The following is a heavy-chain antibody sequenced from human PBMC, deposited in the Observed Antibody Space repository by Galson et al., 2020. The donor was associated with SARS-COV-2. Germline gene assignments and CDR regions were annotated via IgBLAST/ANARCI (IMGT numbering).Heavy chain of an antibody. V-gene: IGHV3-53*01. D-gene: IGHD3-22*01. CDR3: ARYPHGSGNYGSSHTPHAFDV. CDR1: GFTVTNTY. CDR2: LYSGGTT. J-gene: IGHJ3*01. Sequence: QAGGSLRLSCVVSGFTVTNTYMSWVRQAPGRGLEWVALLYSGGTTSYTDSGKGRFTISRDNAKYSLYLQMINLRADDTALYYCARYPHGSGNYGSSHTPHAFDVWGQGTMVTVSS.